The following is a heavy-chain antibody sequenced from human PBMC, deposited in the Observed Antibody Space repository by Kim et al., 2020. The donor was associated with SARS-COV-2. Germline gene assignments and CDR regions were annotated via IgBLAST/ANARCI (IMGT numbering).Heavy chain of an antibody. Sequence: ASVKVSCKASGYTFTSYGISWVRQAPGQGLEWMGWISAYNGNTNYAQKLQGRVTMTTDTSTSTAYMELRSLRSDDTAVYYCARVVYSGYESFAFDIWGQGTMVTVSS. V-gene: IGHV1-18*01. J-gene: IGHJ3*02. CDR1: GYTFTSYG. CDR3: ARVVYSGYESFAFDI. CDR2: ISAYNGNT. D-gene: IGHD5-12*01.